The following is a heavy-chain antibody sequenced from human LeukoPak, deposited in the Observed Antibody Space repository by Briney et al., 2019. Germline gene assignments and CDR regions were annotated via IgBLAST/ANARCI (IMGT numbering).Heavy chain of an antibody. V-gene: IGHV4-34*01. CDR3: ARGQFRNGYNNY. D-gene: IGHD5-24*01. CDR1: GGSLSGYY. J-gene: IGHJ4*02. CDR2: INHSGST. Sequence: SETLSLTCAVYGGSLSGYYWSWIRQPPGKGLEWIGEINHSGSTNYNPSLKSRVTISVDTSKNQFSLKLSSVTAADTAVYYCARGQFRNGYNNYWGQGTLVTVSS.